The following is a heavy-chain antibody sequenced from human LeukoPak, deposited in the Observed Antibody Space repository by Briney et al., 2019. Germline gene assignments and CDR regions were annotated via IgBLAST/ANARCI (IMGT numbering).Heavy chain of an antibody. D-gene: IGHD6-19*01. CDR3: AKDAYSSGWYGAFDI. J-gene: IGHJ3*02. Sequence: PGGSLRLSCAASGFTFDDYAMHWVRQAPGKGLEWVSLLSGDGGSTYYADSVKGRFTISRDNSKNSLYLQMNSLRTEDTALYYCAKDAYSSGWYGAFDIWAKGQWSPSLQ. CDR1: GFTFDDYA. V-gene: IGHV3-43*02. CDR2: LSGDGGST.